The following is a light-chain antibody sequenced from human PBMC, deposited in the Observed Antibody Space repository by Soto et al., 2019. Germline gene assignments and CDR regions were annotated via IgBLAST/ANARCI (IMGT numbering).Light chain of an antibody. J-gene: IGKJ1*01. CDR3: QQYNNWPPVT. V-gene: IGKV3-15*01. Sequence: MTQSPSTLSASVGDRVTITCRASQSIDSWLAWYQQKPGQAPRLLIYGASTRATDMPGRFSGRGSGTEFTLTISSLQSEDFAVYYCQQYNNWPPVTFGQGTKVDIK. CDR1: QSIDSW. CDR2: GAS.